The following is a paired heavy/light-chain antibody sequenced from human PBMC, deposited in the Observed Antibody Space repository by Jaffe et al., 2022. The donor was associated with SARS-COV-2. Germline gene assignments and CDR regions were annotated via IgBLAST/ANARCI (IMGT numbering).Heavy chain of an antibody. V-gene: IGHV3-74*01. CDR1: GFTFSSYW. J-gene: IGHJ5*02. CDR3: ARDGKYCSSTGCYAYFDP. D-gene: IGHD2-2*01. Sequence: EVQLVESGGGLVQPGGSLRLSCAASGFTFSSYWMHWVRQAPGKGLVWVSRINSDGSSITYADSVQGRFTISRDNAKNTVYLQMTSLRAEDTAVYYCARDGKYCSSTGCYAYFDPWGQGTLVTVSS. CDR2: INSDGSSI.
Light chain of an antibody. V-gene: IGKV1-5*03. CDR3: QQYNSLYT. Sequence: DIQMTQSPSTLSASVGDRVTITCRASQSVYSWLAWYQQKPGEAPKLLIYKTSNLQSGVPSRFSGSGSGTEFTLTISSLQPDDFATYYCQQYNSLYTFGQGTKLEIK. J-gene: IGKJ2*01. CDR1: QSVYSW. CDR2: KTS.